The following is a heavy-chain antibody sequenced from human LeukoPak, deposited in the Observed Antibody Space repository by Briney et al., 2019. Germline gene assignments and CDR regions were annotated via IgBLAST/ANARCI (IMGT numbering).Heavy chain of an antibody. CDR3: AREGRDFWSGSRGWFDP. V-gene: IGHV4-30-4*01. D-gene: IGHD3-3*01. CDR1: TGSISSDGYY. CDR2: IHYSGST. Sequence: PSETLSLTCTVPTGSISSDGYYWSWIRQPPGKGLEWIGYIHYSGSTFYNPSLKSRITISVDTSKNQFSLRLSSVTAADTAVYYCAREGRDFWSGSRGWFDPWGQGTLVTVSS. J-gene: IGHJ5*02.